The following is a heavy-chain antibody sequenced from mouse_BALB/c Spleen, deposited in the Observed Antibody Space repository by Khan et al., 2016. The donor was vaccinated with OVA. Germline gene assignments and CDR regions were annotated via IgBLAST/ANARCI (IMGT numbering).Heavy chain of an antibody. Sequence: VQLQQSGAELVKPGASVKLSCTASGFNIKDTYIHWIKQRPEQGLEWIGRIDPANGNTKYDPKFQGKATITADTSSNTAYLQLSSLTSEDTAVNYCARKDYRYDDYFAYWGQGTTLTVSS. CDR2: IDPANGNT. CDR3: ARKDYRYDDYFAY. J-gene: IGHJ2*01. V-gene: IGHV14-3*02. D-gene: IGHD2-14*01. CDR1: GFNIKDTY.